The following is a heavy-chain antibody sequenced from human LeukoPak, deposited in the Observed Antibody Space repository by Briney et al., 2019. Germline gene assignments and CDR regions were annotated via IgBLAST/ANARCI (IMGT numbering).Heavy chain of an antibody. CDR1: GDSINSLDL. CDR3: AGLVGRYSSGLYYYYFDY. CDR2: MYLSGTT. D-gene: IGHD3-22*01. J-gene: IGHJ4*02. Sequence: SETLSLACTVSGDSINSLDLWSWVRQPPGKGLEWIGEMYLSGTTHSNPSVKRRVTISIDKSKNQFFLNLSSVTAADTAVYYCAGLVGRYSSGLYYYYFDYWGQGTLVTVSS. V-gene: IGHV4-4*02.